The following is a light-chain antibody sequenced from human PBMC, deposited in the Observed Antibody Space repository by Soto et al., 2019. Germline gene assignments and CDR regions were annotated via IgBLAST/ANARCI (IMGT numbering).Light chain of an antibody. CDR3: QSYDSSLSGDV. J-gene: IGLJ1*01. Sequence: QSVLTRAPSVSGAPGQRVTISCTGSSSNIGAGYDVLWYQQLPGTAPKLLIYGNSNRPSGVPDRFSGSKSGTSASLAITGLQPEDEADYYCQSYDSSLSGDVFGTGTKLTVL. V-gene: IGLV1-40*01. CDR2: GNS. CDR1: SSNIGAGYD.